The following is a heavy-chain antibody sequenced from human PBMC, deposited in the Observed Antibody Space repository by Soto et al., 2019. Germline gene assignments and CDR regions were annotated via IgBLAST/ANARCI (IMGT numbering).Heavy chain of an antibody. V-gene: IGHV3-23*01. J-gene: IGHJ3*02. CDR1: GFTFSSYA. D-gene: IGHD3-3*01. Sequence: PGGSLRLSCAASGFTFSSYAMSWGRQAPGKGLEWGSAISGSGGSTYYADSVKGRVTISRDNSKNTLYLQMNSLRAEDTAVYYCAKGFTYYDFWSGYSGPLEDAFDIWGKETMVTVS. CDR2: ISGSGGST. CDR3: AKGFTYYDFWSGYSGPLEDAFDI.